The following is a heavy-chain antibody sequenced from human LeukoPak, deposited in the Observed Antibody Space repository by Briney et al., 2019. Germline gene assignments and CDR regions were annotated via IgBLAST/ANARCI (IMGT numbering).Heavy chain of an antibody. Sequence: PGGSLRLSCAASGFTVSGNYMSWVRQAPGKGLEWLSVIHRGGNTYYADSVKGRFTISRDSSKNTVFLQMDSLRAEDTAVYYCARDPGYGLGVAYGDHWRQEPLVTVSS. CDR2: IHRGGNT. D-gene: IGHD3-10*01. CDR1: GFTVSGNY. V-gene: IGHV3-66*01. CDR3: ARDPGYGLGVAYGDH. J-gene: IGHJ4*02.